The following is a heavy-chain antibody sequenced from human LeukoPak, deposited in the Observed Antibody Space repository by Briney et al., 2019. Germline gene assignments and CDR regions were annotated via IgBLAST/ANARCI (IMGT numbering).Heavy chain of an antibody. CDR1: GFTFSSYG. V-gene: IGHV3-30*19. J-gene: IGHJ4*02. CDR3: ARSQLQYCSTTSCYVFDS. CDR2: ISFDGSEK. Sequence: GGSLRLSCVTSGFTFSSYGMHWVRPAPGKGLQWVAVISFDGSEKYYADSVKGRFTISTDYSRNTLYLEMNSLRADDTAVYYCARSQLQYCSTTSCYVFDSWGQGTLVTVSS. D-gene: IGHD2-2*01.